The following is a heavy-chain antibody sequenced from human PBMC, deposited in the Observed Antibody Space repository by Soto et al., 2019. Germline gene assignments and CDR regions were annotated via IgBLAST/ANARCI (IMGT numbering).Heavy chain of an antibody. Sequence: ASVKVSCKASGYSFRTHGISGVRQAPGQGLEWMGWISTYDDKTNFPQKFQGRITMTTDTSTSTAYMELRSLRSDDTAVYFCARDLGYCNSSGCFRNWFDPWGQGTLVTVSS. V-gene: IGHV1-18*01. CDR3: ARDLGYCNSSGCFRNWFDP. CDR1: GYSFRTHG. J-gene: IGHJ5*02. CDR2: ISTYDDKT. D-gene: IGHD2-15*01.